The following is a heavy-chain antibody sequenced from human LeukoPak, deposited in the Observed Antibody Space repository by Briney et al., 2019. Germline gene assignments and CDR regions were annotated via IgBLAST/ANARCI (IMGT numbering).Heavy chain of an antibody. CDR2: INPDSGVT. CDR1: GYSFTGFN. D-gene: IGHD1-26*01. J-gene: IGHJ4*02. CDR3: ARVSRFQRNLPSVGSELGY. V-gene: IGHV1-2*02. Sequence: ASVRVSCKASGYSFTGFNLHWVRQAPGQGLEWVGWINPDSGVTKYAQKFQGRVTMTRDTSIRTVYLEVRKMRSDDTAVYYCARVSRFQRNLPSVGSELGYRGQGTLVIVSS.